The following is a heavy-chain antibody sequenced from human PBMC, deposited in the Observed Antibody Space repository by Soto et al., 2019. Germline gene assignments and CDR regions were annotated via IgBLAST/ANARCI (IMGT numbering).Heavy chain of an antibody. Sequence: GGSLRLSCAASGFTFSSYGMHWVRQAPGKGLEWVAVIWYDGSNKYYADSVKGRFTISRDNSKNTLYLQMNSLRAEDTAVYYCARDRGIVVVPAAYMDVWGKGTTVTVSS. J-gene: IGHJ6*03. CDR2: IWYDGSNK. CDR1: GFTFSSYG. CDR3: ARDRGIVVVPAAYMDV. V-gene: IGHV3-33*01. D-gene: IGHD2-2*01.